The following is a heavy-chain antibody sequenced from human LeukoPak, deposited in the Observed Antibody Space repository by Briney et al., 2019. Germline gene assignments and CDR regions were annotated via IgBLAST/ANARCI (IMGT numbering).Heavy chain of an antibody. D-gene: IGHD3-3*01. J-gene: IGHJ4*02. CDR1: GYTFTSYG. Sequence: ASVKVSCKASGYTFTSYGISWVRQAPGQGLEWMGWISAYNGNTNYAQKLQGRVTMTTDTSTSTAYMELRSLRSDDTAVYYCARERWSDFWSGADYWGQGTLVTVSS. CDR3: ARERWSDFWSGADY. V-gene: IGHV1-18*01. CDR2: ISAYNGNT.